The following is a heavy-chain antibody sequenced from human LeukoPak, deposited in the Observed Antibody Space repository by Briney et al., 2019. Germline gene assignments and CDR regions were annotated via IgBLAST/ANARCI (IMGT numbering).Heavy chain of an antibody. CDR2: INHSGST. J-gene: IGHJ4*02. CDR3: ASEDRIGAPGFDY. D-gene: IGHD1-14*01. CDR1: GGSFSGYY. V-gene: IGHV4-34*01. Sequence: SETLSLTCAVYGGSFSGYYWSWIRQPPGKGLEWIGEINHSGSTNYNPSLKSRVTISVDTSKNQFSLKLSSVTAADTAVYYCASEDRIGAPGFDYWGQGTLVTVSS.